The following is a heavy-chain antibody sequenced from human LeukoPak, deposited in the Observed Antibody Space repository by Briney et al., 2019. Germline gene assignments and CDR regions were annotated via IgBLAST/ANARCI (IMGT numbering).Heavy chain of an antibody. CDR1: GGSFSGYY. J-gene: IGHJ4*02. D-gene: IGHD6-19*01. Sequence: SETLSLTCAVYGGSFSGYYWSWIRQPPGKGLEWIGEINHSGSTNYNPSLKSRVTISVDTSKNQLSLKLSSVTAADTAVYYCARATTRWLAKYYFDYWGQGTLVTVSS. V-gene: IGHV4-34*01. CDR2: INHSGST. CDR3: ARATTRWLAKYYFDY.